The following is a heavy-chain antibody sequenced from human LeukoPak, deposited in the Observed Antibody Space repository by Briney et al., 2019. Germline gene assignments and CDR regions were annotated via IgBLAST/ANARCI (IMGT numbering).Heavy chain of an antibody. CDR3: ARVRWQQSYYMDV. Sequence: GGSLRLSCAASGFTFSSYEMNWVRQAPGKGLEWVSYISRSGTTIYYADSVKGRFTISRDNAKHSLYLQMNSLRAEDTAVYYCARVRWQQSYYMDVWGKGTTVTASS. D-gene: IGHD6-13*01. J-gene: IGHJ6*03. CDR1: GFTFSSYE. CDR2: ISRSGTTI. V-gene: IGHV3-48*03.